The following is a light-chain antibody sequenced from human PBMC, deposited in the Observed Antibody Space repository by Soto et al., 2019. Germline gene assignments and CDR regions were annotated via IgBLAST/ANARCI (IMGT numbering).Light chain of an antibody. CDR1: QSVSNNY. CDR3: QQYRSSPRT. CDR2: GAS. J-gene: IGKJ1*01. V-gene: IGKV3-20*01. Sequence: EIVLTQSPGTLSLSPGERATLSCRASQSVSNNYLAWYQHKLGQAPRLLISGASSMATGIPDRFSGSGSGTDFTLTISRLEPEDVAVYYCQQYRSSPRTCGQGTKVEIK.